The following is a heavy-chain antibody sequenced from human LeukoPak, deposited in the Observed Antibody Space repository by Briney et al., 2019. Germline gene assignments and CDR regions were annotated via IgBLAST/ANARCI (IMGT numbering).Heavy chain of an antibody. Sequence: SETLSLTCTVSGGSISSYYWSRVRQPPGKGLEWIGYIYYSGSTNYNPSLKSRVTISVDTSKNQFSLKLSSVTAADTAVYYCATQGGYSSSWYAFHYGMDVWGQGTTVTVSS. CDR3: ATQGGYSSSWYAFHYGMDV. CDR1: GGSISSYY. CDR2: IYYSGST. V-gene: IGHV4-59*01. J-gene: IGHJ6*02. D-gene: IGHD6-13*01.